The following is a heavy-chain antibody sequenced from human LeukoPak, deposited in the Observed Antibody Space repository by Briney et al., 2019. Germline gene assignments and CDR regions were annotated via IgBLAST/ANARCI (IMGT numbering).Heavy chain of an antibody. V-gene: IGHV4-39*01. D-gene: IGHD1-26*01. J-gene: IGHJ3*02. CDR2: IYYSGST. CDR1: GGSISSGAYY. Sequence: SETLSLTCTVSGGSISSGAYYWSWIRQHPGKGLEWIGYIYYSGSTYYNPSLKSRVTISVDTSKNQFSLELTSVTAADTAVYYCARHSGSYLKSALHIWGQGTMVTVSS. CDR3: ARHSGSYLKSALHI.